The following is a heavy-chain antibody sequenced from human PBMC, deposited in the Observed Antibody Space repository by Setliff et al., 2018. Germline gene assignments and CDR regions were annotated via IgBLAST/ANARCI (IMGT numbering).Heavy chain of an antibody. D-gene: IGHD1-26*01. CDR2: IIPASGVG. V-gene: IGHV1-69*04. CDR1: GGTFSSNY. J-gene: IGHJ2*01. CDR3: VRVRRGGYHSIYWSFDL. Sequence: SVKVSCKASGGTFSSNYISWVRQATGQGPQWLGRIIPASGVGNYAQRFRGRVSFSADISTGTVFMDLNSLDSEDTAVYYCVRVRRGGYHSIYWSFDLWGRGTLVTVSS.